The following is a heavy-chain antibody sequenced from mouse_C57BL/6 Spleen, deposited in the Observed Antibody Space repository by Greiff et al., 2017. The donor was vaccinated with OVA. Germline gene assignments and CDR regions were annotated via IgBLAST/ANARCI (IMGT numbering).Heavy chain of an antibody. D-gene: IGHD2-10*02. CDR2: INPNNGGT. J-gene: IGHJ1*03. V-gene: IGHV1-22*01. CDR1: GYTFTDYN. Sequence: VQLQQSGPELVKPGASVKMSCTASGYTFTDYNMHWVKQSPGKSLEWIGYINPNNGGTCYNQKFKGKATLPVNTSSSTSYMEHRSLTSEESTVYYCARGLVRNWYFGGWGTGTTVTVAT. CDR3: ARGLVRNWYFGG.